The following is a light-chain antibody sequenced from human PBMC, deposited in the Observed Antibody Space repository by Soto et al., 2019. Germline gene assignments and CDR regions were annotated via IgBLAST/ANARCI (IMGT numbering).Light chain of an antibody. CDR2: GAS. J-gene: IGKJ2*01. Sequence: DIQMTQSPSSLSASVGYRVTITCRASPGISNFLAWYQQKPGKVPKLLIFGASILHSGVPSRFSGSGSGTDFTLTISSLQPEDVATYYCQKYNSAPYTFGQGTKLEIK. CDR3: QKYNSAPYT. CDR1: PGISNF. V-gene: IGKV1-27*01.